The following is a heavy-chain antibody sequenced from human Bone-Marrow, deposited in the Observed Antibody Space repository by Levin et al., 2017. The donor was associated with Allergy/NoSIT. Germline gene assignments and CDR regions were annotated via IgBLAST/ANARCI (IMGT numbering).Heavy chain of an antibody. J-gene: IGHJ4*02. CDR3: ARVDIMAQGPSFDY. D-gene: IGHD5-12*01. CDR2: ISSSASTT. Sequence: QSGGSLRLSCAASGFTFTSYEMNWVRQAPGKGLEWVSYISSSASTTYYADSVKGRFTISRDNGKNSLYLQMNSLRAEDTAVYYCARVDIMAQGPSFDYWGQGTLVTVSS. V-gene: IGHV3-48*03. CDR1: GFTFTSYE.